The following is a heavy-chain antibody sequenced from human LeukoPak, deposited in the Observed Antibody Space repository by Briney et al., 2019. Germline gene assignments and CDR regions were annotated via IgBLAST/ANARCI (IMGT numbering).Heavy chain of an antibody. V-gene: IGHV4-34*01. D-gene: IGHD2-2*01. CDR1: GGSFSGYY. J-gene: IGHJ6*02. Sequence: SETLSLTCAVYGGSFSGYYWSWIRQPPGKGLEWIGEINHSGSTNYNPSLKSRVTISVDTSKNQFSLKLSSVTAADTAVYYCARAGQLPLWCYYYGMDVWGQGTTVTVSS. CDR3: ARAGQLPLWCYYYGMDV. CDR2: INHSGST.